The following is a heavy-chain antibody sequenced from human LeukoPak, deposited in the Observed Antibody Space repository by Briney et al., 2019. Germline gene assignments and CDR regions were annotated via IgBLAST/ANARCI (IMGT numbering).Heavy chain of an antibody. Sequence: GGSLRLSCAASGFTFSSYAMSWVRQAPGKGLVWVSRLNQDGTSTDYADSVKGRFSISRDNAKNTLSLQMNSLRADDTAVYYCARVHHRSWGGFDYWGQGTLVTVSS. J-gene: IGHJ4*02. V-gene: IGHV3-74*01. D-gene: IGHD3-16*01. CDR3: ARVHHRSWGGFDY. CDR1: GFTFSSYA. CDR2: LNQDGTST.